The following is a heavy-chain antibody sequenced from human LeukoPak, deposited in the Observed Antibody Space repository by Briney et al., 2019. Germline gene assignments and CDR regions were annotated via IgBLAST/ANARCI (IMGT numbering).Heavy chain of an antibody. J-gene: IGHJ3*02. CDR2: YSGST. CDR1: GGSISSSSYY. D-gene: IGHD3-9*01. CDR3: ARARYVNSFYAFDI. V-gene: IGHV4-39*01. Sequence: SETLSLTCTVSGGSISSSSYYWAWIRQPPGKGLEYIVSYSGSTYYNPSLKSRVTISVDTSKKQFSLKLSSVTAADTAVYYCARARYVNSFYAFDIWGQGTLVTVSS.